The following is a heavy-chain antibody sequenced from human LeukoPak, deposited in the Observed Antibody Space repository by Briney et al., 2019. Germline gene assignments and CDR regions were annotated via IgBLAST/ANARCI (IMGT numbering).Heavy chain of an antibody. CDR3: AKDNGHNPGNLY. Sequence: PGGSLRLSCAASGFTFSSYGMNWVRQAPGKGLEWVSFIRYDGSNKYYADSVKGRFTISRDNDKNTLYLQMNSLRAEDTAVYYCAKDNGHNPGNLYWRQGPLVTLSS. J-gene: IGHJ4*02. CDR1: GFTFSSYG. D-gene: IGHD5-24*01. V-gene: IGHV3-30*02. CDR2: IRYDGSNK.